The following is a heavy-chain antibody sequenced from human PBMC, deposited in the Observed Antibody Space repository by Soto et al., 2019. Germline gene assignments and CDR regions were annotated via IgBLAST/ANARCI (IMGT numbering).Heavy chain of an antibody. D-gene: IGHD7-27*01. CDR3: ARSETGVGHWYFDL. V-gene: IGHV1-2*04. CDR1: GYTFTGNY. CDR2: INPNSGGT. J-gene: IGHJ2*01. Sequence: QVQLVQSGAEVKKPGASVKVSCKASGYTFTGNYMHWVRQAPGQGLEWMGWINPNSGGTNYAQKFQGWVTMTRDTSISTAYMELSRLRSDDTAVYYCARSETGVGHWYFDLWGRGTLVTVSS.